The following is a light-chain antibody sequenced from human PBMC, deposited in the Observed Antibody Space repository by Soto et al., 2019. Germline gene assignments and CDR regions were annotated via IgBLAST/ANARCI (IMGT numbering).Light chain of an antibody. CDR3: QQYGASPT. CDR1: QSVSSSY. J-gene: IGKJ4*01. CDR2: GAS. Sequence: EIVLTQSPGSLSLSPGERATLSCRTSQSVSSSYLAWYQQKPAQPPRLLVFGASSRATGLPDRFSGSGSGTDFTLTIARLQPEDLAVYYCQQYGASPTFGGGTKVDIK. V-gene: IGKV3-20*01.